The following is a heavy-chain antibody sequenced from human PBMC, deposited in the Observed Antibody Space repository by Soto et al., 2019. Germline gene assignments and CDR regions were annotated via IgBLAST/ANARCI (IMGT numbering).Heavy chain of an antibody. J-gene: IGHJ3*02. CDR2: IKSKTDGGTT. CDR1: GFTFSNAW. CDR3: TTLLYSSSWYAFDI. D-gene: IGHD6-13*01. Sequence: GGSLRLSCAASGFTFSNAWMSWVRQAPGKGLEWVGRIKSKTDGGTTDYAAPVKGRFTISRDDSKNTLYLQMNSLKTEDTAVYYCTTLLYSSSWYAFDIWGQGTMVTVSS. V-gene: IGHV3-15*01.